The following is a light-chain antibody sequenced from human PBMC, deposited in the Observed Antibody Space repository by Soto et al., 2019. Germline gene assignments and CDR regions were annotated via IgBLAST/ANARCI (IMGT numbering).Light chain of an antibody. CDR3: QPYVRSDR. CDR1: QSVSNNY. J-gene: IGKJ1*01. Sequence: EGVVTRCPGPLYTPQSSTSTLSCRASQSVSNNYLAWYQQKPGQAPRLLIYGASNRATGIPDRFSGSGSGTDFTLTICRLEPEDFAVYYCQPYVRSDRFGQGAKVDI. V-gene: IGKV3-20*01. CDR2: GAS.